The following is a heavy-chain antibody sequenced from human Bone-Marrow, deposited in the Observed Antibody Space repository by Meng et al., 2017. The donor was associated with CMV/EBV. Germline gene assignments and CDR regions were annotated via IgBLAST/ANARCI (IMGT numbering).Heavy chain of an antibody. D-gene: IGHD3-3*01. Sequence: SETLSLTCAVYGGSFSGYYWSWIRQPPGKGLEWIGSIYYSGTTYYNPSLKSRVTVSVDASKSQFSLNLRSVTAADTAIYYCASGRTFGVVPSLYYYGMDVWGQGTTVTVSS. CDR2: IYYSGTT. J-gene: IGHJ6*02. CDR3: ASGRTFGVVPSLYYYGMDV. CDR1: GGSFSGYY. V-gene: IGHV4-34*01.